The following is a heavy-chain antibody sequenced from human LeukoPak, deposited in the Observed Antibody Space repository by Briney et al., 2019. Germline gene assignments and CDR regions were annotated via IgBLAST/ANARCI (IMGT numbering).Heavy chain of an antibody. V-gene: IGHV1-24*01. CDR1: GYTLTDLS. CDR3: ATVRLQAHYGMDV. J-gene: IGHJ6*02. Sequence: SVKVSCKVSGYTLTDLSMHWVRQAPGKGLEWMRGFDPEDGETIYAQKFQGRVTMTEDTSTDTAYVELSSLRSEDTAVYYCATVRLQAHYGMDVCGQGTTVTVSS. D-gene: IGHD2-15*01. CDR2: FDPEDGET.